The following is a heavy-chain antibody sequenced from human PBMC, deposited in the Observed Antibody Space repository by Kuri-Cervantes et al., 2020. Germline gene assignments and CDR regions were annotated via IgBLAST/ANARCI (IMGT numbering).Heavy chain of an antibody. J-gene: IGHJ4*02. D-gene: IGHD3-3*01. Sequence: SVKVSCKASGYTFTYRYLHWVRQAPGQALEWMGWITPFNGNTNYAQKFQDRVTITRDTSASTAYMELSSLRSEDTAVYYCARSGVTPYLDYWGQGTLVTVSS. CDR3: ARSGVTPYLDY. V-gene: IGHV1-45*02. CDR1: GYTFTYRY. CDR2: ITPFNGNT.